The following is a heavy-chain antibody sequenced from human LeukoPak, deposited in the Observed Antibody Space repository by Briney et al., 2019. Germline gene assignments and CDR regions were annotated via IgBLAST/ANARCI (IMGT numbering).Heavy chain of an antibody. D-gene: IGHD3-22*01. J-gene: IGHJ3*02. V-gene: IGHV3-7*01. Sequence: SGGSLRLSCAASGFTFSSYWMSWVRQAPGKGLEWVANIKQDGSEKYYVDSVKGRFTISRDNAKNSLYLQMNSLRAEDTAVYYCAREGHSSGYCGAFDIWGPGTMVTVSS. CDR2: IKQDGSEK. CDR3: AREGHSSGYCGAFDI. CDR1: GFTFSSYW.